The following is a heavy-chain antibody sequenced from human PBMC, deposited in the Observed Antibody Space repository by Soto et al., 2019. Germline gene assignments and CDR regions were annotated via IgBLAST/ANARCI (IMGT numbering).Heavy chain of an antibody. V-gene: IGHV1-18*01. CDR1: GYSFTSYG. CDR3: ARDPGKDCSSTSCYHNWFDP. J-gene: IGHJ5*02. CDR2: INLNSGST. Sequence: ASVKVSCKASGYSFTSYGISWVRQAPGQGLEWMGWINLNSGSTNYAQKLQGRVTMTRDTSTSTAYMELSRLRSDDTAVYYCARDPGKDCSSTSCYHNWFDPWGQGTLVTVSS. D-gene: IGHD2-2*01.